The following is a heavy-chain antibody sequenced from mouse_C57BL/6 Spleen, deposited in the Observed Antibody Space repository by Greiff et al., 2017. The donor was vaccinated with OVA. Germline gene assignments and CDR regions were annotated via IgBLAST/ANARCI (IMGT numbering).Heavy chain of an antibody. J-gene: IGHJ1*03. Sequence: QLQQPGTELVKPGASVKLSCKASGYTFTSYWMHWVKQRPGQGLEWIGNINPSNGGTNYNEKFKSKATLTVDKSSSTAYMQLSSLTSEDSAVYYCAREITTVVDWYFDVWGTGTTVTVSS. CDR3: AREITTVVDWYFDV. D-gene: IGHD1-1*01. CDR2: INPSNGGT. V-gene: IGHV1-53*01. CDR1: GYTFTSYW.